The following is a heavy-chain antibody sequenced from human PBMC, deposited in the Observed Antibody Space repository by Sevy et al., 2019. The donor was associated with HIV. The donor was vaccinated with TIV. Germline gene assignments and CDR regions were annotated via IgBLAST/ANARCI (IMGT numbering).Heavy chain of an antibody. CDR2: KTGSAGVT. J-gene: IGHJ4*02. Sequence: GGSLRLSCAASGFSLSNYAMSWVRQAPGKGLEWISTKTGSAGVTYYADSVKGRFTISRDNSKNTLFLQMNSLRAEDTALYYGAKGRIPSRGTLGPFDSWGQGTLVTVSS. CDR1: GFSLSNYA. CDR3: AKGRIPSRGTLGPFDS. D-gene: IGHD1-7*01. V-gene: IGHV3-23*01.